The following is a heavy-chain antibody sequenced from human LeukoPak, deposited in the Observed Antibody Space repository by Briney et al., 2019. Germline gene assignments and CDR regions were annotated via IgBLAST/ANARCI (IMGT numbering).Heavy chain of an antibody. CDR1: GGSISSYY. D-gene: IGHD5-18*01. J-gene: IGHJ5*02. Sequence: SETLSLTCTVSGGSISSYYWSWIRQPAGKGLEWIGRIYTSGSTNYNPSLKSRVTMSVDTSKNQFSLKLSSVTAADTAVYYCARDNVDTAMVMWFEPWGQGTLVTVSS. CDR3: ARDNVDTAMVMWFEP. CDR2: IYTSGST. V-gene: IGHV4-4*07.